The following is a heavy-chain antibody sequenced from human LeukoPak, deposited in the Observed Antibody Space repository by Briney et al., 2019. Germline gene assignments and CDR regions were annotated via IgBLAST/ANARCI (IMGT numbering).Heavy chain of an antibody. CDR2: IIPMFGRP. V-gene: IGHV1-69*01. Sequence: ASVKVSCKVSGGTFSSYAISWVRQAPGQGLEWMGVIIPMFGRPNYAQKFQDRVTITADESTSTAYMELSSLTSEDTAVYFCAREQSHWSGYFPHYMDVWGTGTTVTVSS. CDR3: AREQSHWSGYFPHYMDV. J-gene: IGHJ6*03. CDR1: GGTFSSYA. D-gene: IGHD3-3*01.